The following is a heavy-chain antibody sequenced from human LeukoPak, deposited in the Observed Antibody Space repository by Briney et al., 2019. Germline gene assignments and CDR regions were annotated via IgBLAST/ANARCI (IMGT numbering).Heavy chain of an antibody. Sequence: SETLSLTCAVYGGSFSSYYWSWIRQPPGKGLEWIGEINHSGSTNYNPSLKSRVTISVDTSKNQFSLKLSSVTAADTAVYYCARRYYGLLDYWGQGTLVTVSS. CDR2: INHSGST. CDR1: GGSFSSYY. CDR3: ARRYYGLLDY. D-gene: IGHD4-17*01. V-gene: IGHV4-34*01. J-gene: IGHJ4*02.